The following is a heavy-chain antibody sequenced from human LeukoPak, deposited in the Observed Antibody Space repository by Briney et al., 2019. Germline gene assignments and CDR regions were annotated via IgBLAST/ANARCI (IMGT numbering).Heavy chain of an antibody. Sequence: ASVTVSCKASGYTFTGYYMHLVRQAPGQGLVWMGWINPNSGGTNYAQKFQGRVTMTRDTSISTAYMELSRLRSDDTAVYYCAREAGLAHGPHDYWGQGTLVTVSS. J-gene: IGHJ4*02. CDR2: INPNSGGT. V-gene: IGHV1-2*02. CDR1: GYTFTGYY. CDR3: AREAGLAHGPHDY. D-gene: IGHD6-13*01.